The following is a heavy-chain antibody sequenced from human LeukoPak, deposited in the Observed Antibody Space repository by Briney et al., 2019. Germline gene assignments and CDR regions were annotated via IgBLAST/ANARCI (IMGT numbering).Heavy chain of an antibody. V-gene: IGHV3-23*01. CDR1: GFTFSGCW. D-gene: IGHD3-22*01. J-gene: IGHJ4*02. Sequence: GGSLRLSCAASGFTFSGCWMSWVRQAPGKGLEWVSAISGSGSSTYYADSVKGRFTISRDNSKNTLYLQMNSLRAEDTAVYYCAKEGYYYDSSGYYSYWGQGTLVTVSS. CDR2: ISGSGSST. CDR3: AKEGYYYDSSGYYSY.